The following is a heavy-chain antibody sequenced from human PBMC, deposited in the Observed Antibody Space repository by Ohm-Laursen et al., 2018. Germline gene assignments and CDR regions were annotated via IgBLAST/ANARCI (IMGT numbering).Heavy chain of an antibody. CDR1: GYTFTSYY. Sequence: SVKVSCKPSGYTFTSYYMHWVRQAPGQGLEWMGIINPSGGSTSYAQKFQGRVTMTRDTSTSTVYMELSSLRSEDTAVYYCARDTQLVHFDYWGQGTLVTVSS. CDR2: INPSGGST. J-gene: IGHJ4*02. D-gene: IGHD6-13*01. CDR3: ARDTQLVHFDY. V-gene: IGHV1-46*01.